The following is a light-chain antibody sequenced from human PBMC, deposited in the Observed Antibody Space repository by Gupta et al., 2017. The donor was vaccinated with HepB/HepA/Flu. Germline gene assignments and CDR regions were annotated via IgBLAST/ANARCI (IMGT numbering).Light chain of an antibody. J-gene: IGKJ4*01. CDR3: QQRDTTAFT. CDR2: ASS. V-gene: IGKV1-39*01. Sequence: RQMTQSTSSLSASLGDRVTIPCRAGQSIIIYLNWYQQKPGTAPKLLIYASSSWQSGVPSRFSGGGSGTDFTLTISRRQPEDFATYYCQQRDTTAFTFGRGTKVEIK. CDR1: QSIIIY.